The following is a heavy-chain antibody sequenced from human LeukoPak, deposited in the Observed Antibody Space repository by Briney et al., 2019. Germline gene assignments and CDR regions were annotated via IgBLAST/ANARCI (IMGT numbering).Heavy chain of an antibody. CDR2: ISAYNGNT. CDR3: ARDPPWGGHYYYYGMDV. V-gene: IGHV1-18*01. CDR1: GYTFTSYG. Sequence: ASVKVSCKASGYTFTSYGISWVRQAPGQGLEWMGWISAYNGNTNYAQKLQGRVTMTTDTSTSTAYMELRSLRSDDTAVYYCARDPPWGGHYYYYGMDVWGQGTTVTVS. J-gene: IGHJ6*02. D-gene: IGHD3-16*01.